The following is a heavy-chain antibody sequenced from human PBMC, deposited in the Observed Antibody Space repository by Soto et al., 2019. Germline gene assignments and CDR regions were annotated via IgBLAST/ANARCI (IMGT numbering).Heavy chain of an antibody. J-gene: IGHJ2*01. D-gene: IGHD2-15*01. V-gene: IGHV1-69*02. CDR2: IIPILGIA. Sequence: QVQLVQSGAEVKKPGSSVKVSCKASGGTFSSYTISWVRQAPGQGLEWMGRIIPILGIANYAQKFQGRVTITADKSTSTAYMELSSLRSEDTAVYYCARGYCSGGSRSWYFDLWGRGTLVTVSS. CDR1: GGTFSSYT. CDR3: ARGYCSGGSRSWYFDL.